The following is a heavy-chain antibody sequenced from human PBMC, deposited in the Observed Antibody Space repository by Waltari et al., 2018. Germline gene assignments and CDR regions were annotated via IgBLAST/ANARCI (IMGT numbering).Heavy chain of an antibody. V-gene: IGHV4-38-2*02. CDR3: AREYPPLVGGSDHTEYFQH. CDR2: IYHSGST. CDR1: GYSISSGYY. D-gene: IGHD1-26*01. J-gene: IGHJ1*01. Sequence: QVQLQESGPGLVKPSETLSLTCAVSGYSISSGYYWGWIRQPPGKGLEWIGSIYHSGSTYYNPSLKSRVTISVDTSKNQFSLKLSSVTAADTAVYYCAREYPPLVGGSDHTEYFQHWGQGTLVTVSS.